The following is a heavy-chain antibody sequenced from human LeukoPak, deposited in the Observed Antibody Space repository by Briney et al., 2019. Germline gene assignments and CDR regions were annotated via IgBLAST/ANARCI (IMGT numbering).Heavy chain of an antibody. Sequence: PGGSLRLSCAASGFTFSSYSMNWVRQPPGKGLEWIGEIYHSGSTNYNPSLKSRVTVSVDKSKNQFSLKLSSVTAADTAVYYCAREEVGIVVVPAAMDVWGKGTTVTVSS. D-gene: IGHD2-2*01. V-gene: IGHV4-4*02. CDR2: IYHSGST. CDR1: GFTFSSYSM. CDR3: AREEVGIVVVPAAMDV. J-gene: IGHJ6*04.